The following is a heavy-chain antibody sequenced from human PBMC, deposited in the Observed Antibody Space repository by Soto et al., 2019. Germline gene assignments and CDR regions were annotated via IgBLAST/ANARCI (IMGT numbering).Heavy chain of an antibody. J-gene: IGHJ5*02. D-gene: IGHD6-13*01. CDR2: IKSDGSST. Sequence: EVQLVESGGGLVQPGGSLRLSCAASGFTFSSYWMHWVRQAPGKGLVWVSRIKSDGSSTSYADSVKGRFTISRDNAKNTLYQQLNSLTAEDTAVYYCLRGPSGQLGNWFDPCVHGTLVTVSS. V-gene: IGHV3-74*01. CDR3: LRGPSGQLGNWFDP. CDR1: GFTFSSYW.